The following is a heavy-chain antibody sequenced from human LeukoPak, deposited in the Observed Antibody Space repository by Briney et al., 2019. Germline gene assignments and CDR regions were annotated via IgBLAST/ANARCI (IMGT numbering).Heavy chain of an antibody. V-gene: IGHV4-34*01. Sequence: SETLSLTCAVYGGSFSGYYWSWIRQPPGKGLEWIGEINHSGSTNYNPSLKSRVTISVDTSKNQFSLKLSSVTAADTAVYYCARGGGYCTNNVCPPWFDPWGQGALVTVSS. D-gene: IGHD2-8*01. CDR2: INHSGST. J-gene: IGHJ5*02. CDR1: GGSFSGYY. CDR3: ARGGGYCTNNVCPPWFDP.